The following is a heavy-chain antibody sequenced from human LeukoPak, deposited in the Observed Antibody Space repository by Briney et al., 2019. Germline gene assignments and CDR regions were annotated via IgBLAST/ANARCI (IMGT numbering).Heavy chain of an antibody. V-gene: IGHV3-73*01. J-gene: IGHJ4*02. CDR3: TREGCGATSCYTNDY. D-gene: IGHD2-2*02. Sequence: GGSLRLSCAASGFSFSASPMNWVSQASGKGVEWVGRITRTHATAYSATVKGIVAISRDDSKFPTYLQMNSLETEDTSVYYCTREGCGATSCYTNDYWGQGTLVTVSS. CDR2: ITRTHAT. CDR1: GFSFSASP.